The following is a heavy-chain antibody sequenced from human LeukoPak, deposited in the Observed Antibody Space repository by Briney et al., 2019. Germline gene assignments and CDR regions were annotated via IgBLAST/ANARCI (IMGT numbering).Heavy chain of an antibody. J-gene: IGHJ4*02. CDR1: GGTFSSYA. V-gene: IGHV1-69*05. Sequence: GASVKVSCKASGGTFSSYAISWVRQAPGQGLEWMGRIIPIFGTANYAQKFQGRVTITTDESTSTAYMELSSLRSEDTAVYYCARTRGITNPGYWGQGTLVTVSS. D-gene: IGHD3-10*01. CDR3: ARTRGITNPGY. CDR2: IIPIFGTA.